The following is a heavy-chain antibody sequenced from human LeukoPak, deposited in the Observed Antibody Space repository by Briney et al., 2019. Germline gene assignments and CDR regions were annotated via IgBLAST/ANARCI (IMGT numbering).Heavy chain of an antibody. J-gene: IGHJ4*02. CDR1: GYTFTSYG. D-gene: IGHD3-22*01. Sequence: ASVKVSCKASGYTFTSYGISWVRQAPGQGLEWMGWISAYNGNTNYAQKLQGRVTMTTDTSTSTAYMELRSLRSDDTAVYYCARATYYYDSSGLYYLDYWGQGTLVTVSS. CDR3: ARATYYYDSSGLYYLDY. V-gene: IGHV1-18*01. CDR2: ISAYNGNT.